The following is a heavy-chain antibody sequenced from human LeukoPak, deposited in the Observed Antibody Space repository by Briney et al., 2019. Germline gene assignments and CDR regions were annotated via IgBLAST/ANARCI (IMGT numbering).Heavy chain of an antibody. J-gene: IGHJ4*02. CDR1: GFTFSSYA. CDR3: ARLLAYGSGAEAFDY. D-gene: IGHD3-10*01. CDR2: ISSSSSYI. Sequence: GGSLRLSCAASGFTFSSYAMNWVRQAPGKGLEWVSSISSSSSYIYYADSVKGRFTISRDNARSSLYLQMNSLRAGDTAVYYCARLLAYGSGAEAFDYWGQGTLVTVSS. V-gene: IGHV3-21*01.